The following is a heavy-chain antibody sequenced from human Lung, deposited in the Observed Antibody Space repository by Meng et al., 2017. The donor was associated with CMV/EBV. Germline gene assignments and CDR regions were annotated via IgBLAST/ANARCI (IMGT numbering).Heavy chain of an antibody. V-gene: IGHV4-4*07. CDR2: IYTSGTT. CDR1: GGSISSYY. J-gene: IGHJ4*02. CDR3: ARAEADTGNFDY. D-gene: IGHD6-19*01. Sequence: VQPRGWGPVLVKPSETLSLTCTVSGGSISSYYWSWIRQSAGKGLEWIGRIYTSGTTIYNPSLKSRLTLSLDTSRNQFSLKLNSVTAADTAVYYCARAEADTGNFDYWGQGTLVTVSS.